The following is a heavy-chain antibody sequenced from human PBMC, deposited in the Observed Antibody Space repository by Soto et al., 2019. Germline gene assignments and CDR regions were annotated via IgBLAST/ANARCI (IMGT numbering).Heavy chain of an antibody. V-gene: IGHV3-30*18. Sequence: QVQLVESGGGVVQPGRSLRLSCAASGFTFSNYGMHWVRQAPGKGPEWVAVISSDGSRKYYADLVKGRFTISRDDAKNRLYLQMNSLKTDDTALYYCAKDPTIAPRWALDIWGQGTLVTVSS. CDR3: AKDPTIAPRWALDI. J-gene: IGHJ3*02. D-gene: IGHD6-13*01. CDR1: GFTFSNYG. CDR2: ISSDGSRK.